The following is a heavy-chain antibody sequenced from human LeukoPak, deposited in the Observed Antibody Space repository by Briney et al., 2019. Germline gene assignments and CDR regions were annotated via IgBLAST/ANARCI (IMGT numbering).Heavy chain of an antibody. Sequence: GSSVRVSCRASGYTFTGYYMDWVGQAPGKGLDWMGWINPNSVGTNYAQTFQGRVTMTRDTPIRPAYMELSRLRSDDTAVYYCARELGSSPVPQFDPWGQGTLVTVSS. J-gene: IGHJ5*02. D-gene: IGHD1-26*01. V-gene: IGHV1-2*02. CDR2: INPNSVGT. CDR1: GYTFTGYY. CDR3: ARELGSSPVPQFDP.